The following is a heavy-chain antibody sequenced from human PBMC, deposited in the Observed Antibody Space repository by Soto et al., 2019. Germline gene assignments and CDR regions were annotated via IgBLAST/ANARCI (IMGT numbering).Heavy chain of an antibody. D-gene: IGHD2-15*01. CDR1: GFSFSNAW. Sequence: ESGGGLVKPGGSLRLSCAASGFSFSNAWMNWVRQAPGKGLEWVGRIIRKIDGEATDYAGPVKGRFTVFRDDSKSALYLQMNSLKGDDTAVYYCTTGSVEGVWGQGTTVTVS. V-gene: IGHV3-15*07. CDR3: TTGSVEGV. J-gene: IGHJ6*02. CDR2: IIRKIDGEAT.